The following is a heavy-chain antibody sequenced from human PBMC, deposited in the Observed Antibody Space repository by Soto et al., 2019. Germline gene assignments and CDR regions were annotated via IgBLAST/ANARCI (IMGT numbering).Heavy chain of an antibody. J-gene: IGHJ4*02. CDR3: ARCNYYDSSGYNDAFDD. CDR2: INPRFAMT. CDR1: GGTFTSHA. V-gene: IGHV1-69*12. D-gene: IGHD3-22*01. Sequence: QVQLVQSGAEVKKPGSSVKVSCKASGGTFTSHAITWVRQAPGQGLEWMGGINPRFAMTNYAQKFQVSVTITADGSTTTAYMELNSLRSEDTAVYYCARCNYYDSSGYNDAFDDWGQGTLVTVSS.